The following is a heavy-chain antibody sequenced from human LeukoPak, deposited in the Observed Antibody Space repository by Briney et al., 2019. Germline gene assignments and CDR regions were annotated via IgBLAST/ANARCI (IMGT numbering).Heavy chain of an antibody. J-gene: IGHJ4*02. CDR2: IYYSGST. CDR1: GGSISSYY. CDR3: ARHERYSGYDYYFDY. D-gene: IGHD5-12*01. V-gene: IGHV4-59*08. Sequence: SETLSLTCTVSGGSISSYYWSWIRRPPGKGLEWIGYIYYSGSTNYNPSLKSRVTISVDTSKNQFSLKLSSVTAADTAVYYCARHERYSGYDYYFDYWGQGTLVTVSS.